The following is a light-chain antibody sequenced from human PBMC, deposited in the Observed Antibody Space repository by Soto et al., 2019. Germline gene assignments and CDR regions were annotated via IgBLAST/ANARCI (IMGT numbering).Light chain of an antibody. Sequence: SYELTQPPSVSVAPGQTVRVTCGGKNIGSKSVHWYQQKPGQAPVLVVYDDSDRPSRIPERFSGSNSGSTATLTISRVEAGDEADYHCQVWDRSSDRYVFGSGTRSPS. V-gene: IGLV3-21*02. CDR2: DDS. J-gene: IGLJ1*01. CDR3: QVWDRSSDRYV. CDR1: NIGSKS.